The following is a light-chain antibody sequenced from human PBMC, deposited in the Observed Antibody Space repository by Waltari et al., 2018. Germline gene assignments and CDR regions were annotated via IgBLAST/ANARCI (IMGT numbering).Light chain of an antibody. CDR3: QSADSSGTWV. V-gene: IGLV3-25*03. J-gene: IGLJ3*02. CDR2: KDT. Sequence: SYGLTQPPSVSVSPGQTATITCSGDALPKQFAHWYHQKPGQAPVVVIYKDTERPSGIPERFSGSSSGTTVTLTINGVQAEDEADYYCQSADSSGTWVFGGGTKLTVL. CDR1: ALPKQF.